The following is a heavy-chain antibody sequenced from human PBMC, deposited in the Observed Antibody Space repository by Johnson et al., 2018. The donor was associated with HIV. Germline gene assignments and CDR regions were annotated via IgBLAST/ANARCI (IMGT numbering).Heavy chain of an antibody. J-gene: IGHJ3*02. Sequence: QVQLVESGGGVVQPGRSLRLSCAASGFTFRSYAMHWVRQAPGKGLEWVAYISYDGSNKYYADSVKGRFTISRDNSKNTLYLQMNSLRAEDTAVYYCARDGTRYYYDSSGSRGTFDIGGQGTMVTVSS. D-gene: IGHD3-22*01. CDR1: GFTFRSYA. CDR2: ISYDGSNK. V-gene: IGHV3-30*04. CDR3: ARDGTRYYYDSSGSRGTFDI.